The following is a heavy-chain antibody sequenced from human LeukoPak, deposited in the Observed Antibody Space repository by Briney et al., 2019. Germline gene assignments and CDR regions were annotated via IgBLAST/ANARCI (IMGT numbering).Heavy chain of an antibody. V-gene: IGHV4-59*01. CDR2: IYYSGST. J-gene: IGHJ5*02. CDR3: ARALFYGYYGSEGWFDP. Sequence: SETLSLTCTVSGGSISSYYWSWIRQPPGKGLEWIGYIYYSGSTNYNPSLKSRVTISVDTSKNQFSLKLSSVTAADTAVYYCARALFYGYYGSEGWFDPWGQGTLVTVSS. D-gene: IGHD3-10*01. CDR1: GGSISSYY.